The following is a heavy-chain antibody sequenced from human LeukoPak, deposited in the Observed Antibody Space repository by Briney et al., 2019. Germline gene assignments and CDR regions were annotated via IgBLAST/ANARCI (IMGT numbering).Heavy chain of an antibody. CDR2: IIPIFGTA. Sequence: EASVKVSCKASGGTFSSYAISWVRQAPGQGLEWMGGIIPIFGTANYAQKFQGRVTITADESTSTAYMELSSLRSEDTAVYYCARDHIYYDFWSGYRPDYYYYYMDVWGKGTTVTVSS. J-gene: IGHJ6*03. V-gene: IGHV1-69*13. D-gene: IGHD3-3*01. CDR1: GGTFSSYA. CDR3: ARDHIYYDFWSGYRPDYYYYYMDV.